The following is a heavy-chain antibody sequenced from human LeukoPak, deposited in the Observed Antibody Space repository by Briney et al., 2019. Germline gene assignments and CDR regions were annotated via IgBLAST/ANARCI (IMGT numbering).Heavy chain of an antibody. CDR2: INWIGGST. CDR3: ARDLGYKDYVSAFDI. Sequence: GGSLRLSCAASGFIFGDYGMTWVRQTPRKGLEWVSSINWIGGSTGYADSVKGRFTISRDNAKNSLYLHMNSLRAEDTALYFCARDLGYKDYVSAFDIWGQGTMVTVSS. D-gene: IGHD5-24*01. V-gene: IGHV3-20*04. J-gene: IGHJ3*02. CDR1: GFIFGDYG.